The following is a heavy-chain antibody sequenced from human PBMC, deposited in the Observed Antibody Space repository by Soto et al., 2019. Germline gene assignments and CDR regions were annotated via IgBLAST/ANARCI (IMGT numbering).Heavy chain of an antibody. CDR3: VRGNDNYDFWNNWSLDH. D-gene: IGHD3-3*01. Sequence: PXETLSLTCVVAGCSFSNNFWSWVRQPPGRGLEWIGEIYQTGSINYNPSLRSRVTISVDKSKNQLSLKVDSVTAADTAFYYCVRGNDNYDFWNNWSLDHWGQGTLVTVSS. J-gene: IGHJ4*02. CDR2: IYQTGSI. CDR1: GCSFSNNFW. V-gene: IGHV4-4*02.